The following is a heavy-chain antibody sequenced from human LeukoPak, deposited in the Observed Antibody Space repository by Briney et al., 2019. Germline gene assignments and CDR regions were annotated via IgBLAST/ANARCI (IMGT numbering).Heavy chain of an antibody. CDR3: ATDLVGATAFDY. V-gene: IGHV1-24*01. J-gene: IGHJ4*02. D-gene: IGHD1-26*01. CDR1: GYTLTEFS. CDR2: FDPEDGET. Sequence: GASVKVSCKVSGYTLTEFSMHWVRQAPGKGLEWMGGFDPEDGETIYAQKFQGRVTMTEDTSTDTAYMELSSLRSEDTAVYYCATDLVGATAFDYWGQGTLVTVSS.